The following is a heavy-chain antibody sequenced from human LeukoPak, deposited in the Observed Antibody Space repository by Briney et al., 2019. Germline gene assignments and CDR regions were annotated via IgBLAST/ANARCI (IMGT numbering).Heavy chain of an antibody. CDR1: AGSITSYY. CDR3: ASHSSLGGPLAHFDS. D-gene: IGHD2-2*01. CDR2: IHYSANA. Sequence: SETLSLTCSVSAGSITSYYWSWIRQPPGKGLEWIGFIHYSANAIYNPSLKSRVTISVDTSKNHLSLKLNSVTAADTAVYYCASHSSLGGPLAHFDSWGQGRLVAVSS. J-gene: IGHJ4*02. V-gene: IGHV4-59*08.